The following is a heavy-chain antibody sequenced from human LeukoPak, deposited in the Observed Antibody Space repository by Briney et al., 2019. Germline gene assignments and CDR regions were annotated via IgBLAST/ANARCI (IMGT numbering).Heavy chain of an antibody. V-gene: IGHV3-30*18. CDR2: ISHDGSAE. CDR3: AKDWGSSDGYNYVDP. D-gene: IGHD6-19*01. Sequence: TGGCLRVSSAVSGFTFWIYVMCLVREGLGEGLGWVALISHDGSAEHYGDSVKGRFTIARDDSKNTLYLQMNSLSTEDTALYYCAKDWGSSDGYNYVDPWGQGTLVTVSS. CDR1: GFTFWIYV. J-gene: IGHJ5*02.